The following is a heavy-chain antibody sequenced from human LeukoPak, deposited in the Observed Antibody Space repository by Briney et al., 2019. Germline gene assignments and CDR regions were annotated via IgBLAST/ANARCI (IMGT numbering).Heavy chain of an antibody. CDR3: ATTKQARRYFDY. CDR2: INPSGGNT. D-gene: IGHD1-1*01. J-gene: IGHJ4*02. Sequence: GGSLRLSCAGSGFTFSSNPLSWVRQAPGRGLEWVSAINPSGGNTYYADSVRGRFTISRDNSKNTLYLQMNTLRAEDTAVYYCATTKQARRYFDYWGQGTLVTVSS. V-gene: IGHV3-23*01. CDR1: GFTFSSNP.